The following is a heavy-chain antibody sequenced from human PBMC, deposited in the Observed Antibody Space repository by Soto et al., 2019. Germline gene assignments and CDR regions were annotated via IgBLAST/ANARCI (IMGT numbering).Heavy chain of an antibody. V-gene: IGHV1-46*01. J-gene: IGHJ4*02. CDR2: INPSGGST. CDR3: ASGYSSGWYVY. CDR1: GYTFTSYY. Sequence: ASVKVSCKASGYTFTSYYMHWVRQAPGQGLEWMGIINPSGGSTSYAQKFQGRVTMTRDTSTSTVYMELSSLRSEDAAVYYCASGYSSGWYVYWGQGTLVTVSS. D-gene: IGHD6-19*01.